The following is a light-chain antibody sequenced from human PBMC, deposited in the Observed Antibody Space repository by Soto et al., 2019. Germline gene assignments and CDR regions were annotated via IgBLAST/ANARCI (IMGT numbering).Light chain of an antibody. CDR3: HQRSNWPSLT. CDR2: DAS. CDR1: RSVGSY. Sequence: EMVMWHSPATLSVSPGERATLSCRSIRSVGSYLAWYQHKPRQAPTLLISDASNRATSIPARFSGSGSETDFTLTISSLEPEDSAVSYCHQRSNWPSLTFGGGTKVDIK. V-gene: IGKV3-11*01. J-gene: IGKJ4*01.